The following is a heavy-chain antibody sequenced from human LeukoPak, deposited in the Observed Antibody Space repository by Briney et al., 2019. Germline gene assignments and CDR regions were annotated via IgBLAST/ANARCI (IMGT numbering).Heavy chain of an antibody. J-gene: IGHJ6*01. Sequence: GGSLRLSCAASGFTFSSYAMSWVRQAPGKGLEWVSALSGSGANTYYADSVKGRFTISRDNSKNTLYLQVNSLRAEDTAVYYCAKGVGGSVGTCYSVYGMDVWGQGTTVTVSS. CDR1: GFTFSSYA. D-gene: IGHD2-15*01. CDR2: LSGSGANT. CDR3: AKGVGGSVGTCYSVYGMDV. V-gene: IGHV3-23*01.